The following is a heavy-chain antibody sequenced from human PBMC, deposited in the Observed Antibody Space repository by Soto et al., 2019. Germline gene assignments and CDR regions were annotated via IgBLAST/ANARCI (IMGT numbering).Heavy chain of an antibody. D-gene: IGHD5-12*01. Sequence: SVKVSCKASGGTFSSYAISWVRQAPGQGLEWMGGIIPIFGTANYAQKFQGRVTITADKSTSTAYMELSSLRSEDTAVYYCARDRMRPDVATTSPWFDPWGQGTLVTVS. CDR1: GGTFSSYA. J-gene: IGHJ5*02. V-gene: IGHV1-69*06. CDR3: ARDRMRPDVATTSPWFDP. CDR2: IIPIFGTA.